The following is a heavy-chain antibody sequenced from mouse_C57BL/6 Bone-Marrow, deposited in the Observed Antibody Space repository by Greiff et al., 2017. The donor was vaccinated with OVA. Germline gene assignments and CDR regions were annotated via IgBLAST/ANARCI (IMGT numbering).Heavy chain of an antibody. CDR3: TTWEYKLGFAY. Sequence: EVQLQESGAELVRPGASVKLSCTASGFNIKDDYMHWVKQRPEQGLEWIGWIDPENGDTEYASTFKGKATISADTSSNTSYLQLSSLTTEDTAVDDGTTWEYKLGFAYWGQGTLVTVSA. D-gene: IGHD5-1*01. V-gene: IGHV14-4*01. CDR1: GFNIKDDY. J-gene: IGHJ3*01. CDR2: IDPENGDT.